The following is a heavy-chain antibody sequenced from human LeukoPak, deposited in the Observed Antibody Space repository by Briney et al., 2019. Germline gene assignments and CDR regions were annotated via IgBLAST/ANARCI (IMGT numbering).Heavy chain of an antibody. CDR3: ARIRRDYDFWSGHKYYYYYYMDV. CDR1: GGYISSYY. D-gene: IGHD3-3*01. J-gene: IGHJ6*03. Sequence: SETLSLTCTVSGGYISSYYWSWIRQPPGKGLEWIGYIYYSGSTNYNPSHKSRVTISVDTSKNQFSLKLSSVTAADTAVYYCARIRRDYDFWSGHKYYYYYYMDVWGKGTTVTVSS. CDR2: IYYSGST. V-gene: IGHV4-59*01.